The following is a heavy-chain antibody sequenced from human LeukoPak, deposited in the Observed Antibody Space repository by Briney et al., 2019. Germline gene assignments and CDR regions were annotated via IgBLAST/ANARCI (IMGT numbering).Heavy chain of an antibody. J-gene: IGHJ4*02. CDR3: ARDLYGEQWLNPFDY. CDR1: GYTFTSYY. V-gene: IGHV1-46*03. CDR2: TNPSGGST. Sequence: ASVKVSCKASGYTFTSYYMHWVRQAPGQGLEWMGITNPSGGSTSYAQKFQGRVTMTRDTSTSTVYMELSSLRSEDTAVYYCARDLYGEQWLNPFDYWGQGTLVTVSS. D-gene: IGHD6-19*01.